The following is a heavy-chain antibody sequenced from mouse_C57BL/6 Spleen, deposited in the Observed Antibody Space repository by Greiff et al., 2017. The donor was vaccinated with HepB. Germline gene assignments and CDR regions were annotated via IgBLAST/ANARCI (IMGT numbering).Heavy chain of an antibody. Sequence: VQLQQSGPELVKPGASVKISCKASGYTFTDYYMNWVKQSHGKSLEWIGDINPNNGGTSYNQKFKGKATLTVDKSSSTAYMELSSLTSEDSAVYYCAKSNYYGSSYFDYWGQGTTLTVSS. CDR3: AKSNYYGSSYFDY. CDR1: GYTFTDYY. CDR2: INPNNGGT. D-gene: IGHD1-1*01. J-gene: IGHJ2*01. V-gene: IGHV1-26*01.